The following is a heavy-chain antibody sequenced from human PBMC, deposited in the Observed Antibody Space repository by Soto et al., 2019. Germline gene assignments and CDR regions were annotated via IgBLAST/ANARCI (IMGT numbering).Heavy chain of an antibody. CDR3: AEEVHQHSSSPRDY. D-gene: IGHD6-6*01. CDR1: GYTFTSYA. J-gene: IGHJ4*02. Sequence: ASVKVSCKASGYTFTSYAMHWVRQAPGQKLEWMGWINAGNGNTKYSQKFQGRVTITRDTSTSTAYMELSSLRSEDTAVYYCAEEVHQHSSSPRDYWGQGILVTVS. CDR2: INAGNGNT. V-gene: IGHV1-3*01.